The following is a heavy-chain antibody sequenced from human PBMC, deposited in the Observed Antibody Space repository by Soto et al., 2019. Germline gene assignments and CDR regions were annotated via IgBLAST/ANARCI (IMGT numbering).Heavy chain of an antibody. CDR1: GFTFSSYA. J-gene: IGHJ4*02. V-gene: IGHV3-23*01. D-gene: IGHD6-6*01. CDR3: AKRYSSSSGIFDY. Sequence: HPGGSLRLSCAASGFTFSSYAMSWVRQAPGKGLEWVSTISGSGGSTYYADSVKGRFTISRDNSKNTLYLQMNSLRAEDTAVYYCAKRYSSSSGIFDYWGQGTLVTVSS. CDR2: ISGSGGST.